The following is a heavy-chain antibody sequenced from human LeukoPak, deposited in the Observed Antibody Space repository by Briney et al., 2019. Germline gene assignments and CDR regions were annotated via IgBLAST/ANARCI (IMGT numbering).Heavy chain of an antibody. J-gene: IGHJ1*01. V-gene: IGHV3-23*01. CDR2: ISGSGGST. D-gene: IGHD6-13*01. Sequence: GGSLRLSCAASGFTFSSYAMSWVRQAPGKGLEWVSAISGSGGSTYYADSVKGRFTISRGNSKNTLYLQMNSLRAEDTAVYYCAKDGSGSSSWPEYFQHWGQGTLVTVSS. CDR1: GFTFSSYA. CDR3: AKDGSGSSSWPEYFQH.